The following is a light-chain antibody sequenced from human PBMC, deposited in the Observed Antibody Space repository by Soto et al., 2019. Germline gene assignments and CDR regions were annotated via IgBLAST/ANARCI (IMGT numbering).Light chain of an antibody. CDR2: AAS. CDR3: QQLNSFPLT. Sequence: DIQMTQSPSSLSASVGDRVTITCRASQSISSYLNWYQQKPGKAPKLLIYAASSLQSGVPSRFSGSGSGTEFTLTINSLQPEDFATYYCQQLNSFPLTFGGGTKVDNK. V-gene: IGKV1-9*01. J-gene: IGKJ4*01. CDR1: QSISSY.